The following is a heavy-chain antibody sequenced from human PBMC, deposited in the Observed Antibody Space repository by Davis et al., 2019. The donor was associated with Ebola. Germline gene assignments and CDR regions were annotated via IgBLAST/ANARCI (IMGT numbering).Heavy chain of an antibody. V-gene: IGHV4-61*08. CDR3: ARVPLGYCSGGSCYPLPFCDY. Sequence: PSETLSLTCTVSGGSISSGGYYWRWIRQHPGKGLEWIGYIYYSGSTNYNPSLKSRVTISVDTSKNQFSLKLSSVTAADTAVYYCARVPLGYCSGGSCYPLPFCDYWGQGTLVTVSS. D-gene: IGHD2-15*01. J-gene: IGHJ4*02. CDR1: GGSISSGGYY. CDR2: IYYSGST.